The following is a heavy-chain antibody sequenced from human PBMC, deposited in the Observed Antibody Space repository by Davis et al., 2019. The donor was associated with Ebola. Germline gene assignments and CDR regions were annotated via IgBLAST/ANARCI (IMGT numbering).Heavy chain of an antibody. Sequence: QVSCKASGYSFTSYCICWVRQLPGKGLEWMGIIYPCDSDTRYSPSFQDQVTISADTSITTAYLQWSSLKASDTAMYYCAGVLGGRADYWGQGTLVTVSS. V-gene: IGHV5-51*01. CDR1: GYSFTSYC. CDR3: AGVLGGRADY. J-gene: IGHJ4*02. CDR2: IYPCDSDT. D-gene: IGHD3-16*01.